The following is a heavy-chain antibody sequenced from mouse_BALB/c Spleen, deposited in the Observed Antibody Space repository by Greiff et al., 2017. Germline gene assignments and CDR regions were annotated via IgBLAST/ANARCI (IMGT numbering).Heavy chain of an antibody. CDR2: ISYSGST. D-gene: IGHD2-4*01. CDR1: GYSITSDYA. V-gene: IGHV3-2*02. Sequence: EVQGVESGPGLVKPSQSLSLTCTVTGYSITSDYAWNWIRQFPGNKLEWMGYISYSGSTSYNPSLKSRISITRDTSKNQFFLQLNSVTTEDTATYYCARGGNYDDAMDYWGQGTSVTVSS. J-gene: IGHJ4*01. CDR3: ARGGNYDDAMDY.